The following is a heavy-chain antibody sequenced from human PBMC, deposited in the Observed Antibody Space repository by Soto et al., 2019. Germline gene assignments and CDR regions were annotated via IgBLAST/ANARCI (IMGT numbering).Heavy chain of an antibody. CDR1: GFTFSSYA. CDR3: AKDGGLSSSWYRGSRYYYYMDV. V-gene: IGHV3-23*01. J-gene: IGHJ6*03. D-gene: IGHD6-13*01. Sequence: EVQLLESGGGLVQPGGSLRLSCAASGFTFSSYAMSWVRQAPGKGLEWVSAISGSGGSTYYADSVKGRFTISRDNSKNALYLQMNSLRAEDTDVYYCAKDGGLSSSWYRGSRYYYYMDVWGKGTTVTVSS. CDR2: ISGSGGST.